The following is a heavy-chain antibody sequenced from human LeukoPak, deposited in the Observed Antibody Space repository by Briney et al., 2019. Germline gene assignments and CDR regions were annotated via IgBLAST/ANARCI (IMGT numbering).Heavy chain of an antibody. D-gene: IGHD2-2*01. CDR3: ARDYASTFYDYYGMDV. CDR1: GGSISSYY. Sequence: SETLSLTCTVSGGSISSYYWSWIRQPPGKGLEWIGYTYYSGSTNYNPSLKSRVTISVDTSKNQFSLKLSSVTAADTAVYYCARDYASTFYDYYGMDVWGKGTTVTVSS. CDR2: TYYSGST. J-gene: IGHJ6*04. V-gene: IGHV4-59*01.